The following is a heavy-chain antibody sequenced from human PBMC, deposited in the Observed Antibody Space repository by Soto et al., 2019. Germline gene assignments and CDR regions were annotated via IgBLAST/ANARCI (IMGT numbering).Heavy chain of an antibody. CDR3: SISNSYGRGDF. D-gene: IGHD4-17*01. J-gene: IGHJ4*02. CDR1: GGTLNSYT. CDR2: IIPVVWTT. V-gene: IGHV1-69*01. Sequence: QVQLVQSGAEVKKPGSSVRVSCKASGGTLNSYTISWVRQAPGQGLEWTGGIIPVVWTTDYAQKFQDRVTITADQSTGTASLDLFSLRSEDTAIYYCSISNSYGRGDFWGQGTLVTVSS.